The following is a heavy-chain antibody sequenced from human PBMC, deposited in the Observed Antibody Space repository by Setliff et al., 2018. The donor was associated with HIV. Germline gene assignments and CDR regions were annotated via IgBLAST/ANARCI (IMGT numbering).Heavy chain of an antibody. J-gene: IGHJ5*02. V-gene: IGHV4-61*09. CDR3: AKRTFGSGRLDP. CDR1: GDSISSGSYY. D-gene: IGHD3-16*01. CDR2: IHTTGST. Sequence: PSETLSLTCSVSGDSISSGSYYWSWIRLPAGKGLEWIGQIHTTGSTNYNPSLKSRVTISMDTSKNQFSLNLNSVTATDTAVYYCAKRTFGSGRLDPWGQGTLVTVS.